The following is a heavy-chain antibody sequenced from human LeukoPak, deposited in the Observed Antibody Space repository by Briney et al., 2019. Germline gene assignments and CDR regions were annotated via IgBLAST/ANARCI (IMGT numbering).Heavy chain of an antibody. V-gene: IGHV3-7*01. Sequence: PGGSLRLSCAASGFTFSSYWMSWVRQAPGKGLEWVANIKQDGSEKYYVDSVKGRFTISRDNAKNSLYLQMNSLRAEDTAVYYCARDVEWSVVPAAIVDYWGQGTLVTVSS. CDR1: GFTFSSYW. CDR2: IKQDGSEK. CDR3: ARDVEWSVVPAAIVDY. J-gene: IGHJ4*02. D-gene: IGHD2-2*01.